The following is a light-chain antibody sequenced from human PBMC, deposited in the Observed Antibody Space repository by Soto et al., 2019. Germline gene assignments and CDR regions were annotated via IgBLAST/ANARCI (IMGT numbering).Light chain of an antibody. CDR3: SSYTSSSTLYV. Sequence: QPASVSGSPGQSITISCTGTSSDVGGYNYVSWYQQHPGKAPKLMIYDVSNRPSGVSNRFSGSKSGNTASLTISGLQAEDEADYYCSSYTSSSTLYVFGTGTKLTVL. J-gene: IGLJ1*01. V-gene: IGLV2-14*01. CDR1: SSDVGGYNY. CDR2: DVS.